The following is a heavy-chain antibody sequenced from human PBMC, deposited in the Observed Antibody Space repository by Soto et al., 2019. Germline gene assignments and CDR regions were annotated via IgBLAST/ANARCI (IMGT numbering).Heavy chain of an antibody. CDR2: ISYDGSNK. Sequence: GGSLRLSCAASGFTFSSYGMHWVRQAPGKGLERVAVISYDGSNKYYVDSVKGRFTISRDNSENTLYLQMNSLRAEDTVLFYCAKETAIFGVAPSSFDYWGQGTLVTVSS. CDR1: GFTFSSYG. CDR3: AKETAIFGVAPSSFDY. V-gene: IGHV3-30*18. D-gene: IGHD3-3*01. J-gene: IGHJ4*02.